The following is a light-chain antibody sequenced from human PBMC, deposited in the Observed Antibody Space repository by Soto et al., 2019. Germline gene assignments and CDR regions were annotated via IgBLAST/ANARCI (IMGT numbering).Light chain of an antibody. Sequence: ETVMTQSPATLSVSPGEGATLTCRASQSVSSNLAWYQQKPGQAPRLLIYGASTRATGIPARFSGSGSGTDFTLTVSGLQSEDFAVYYCQQYNNWLRITFGQGTRLEI. V-gene: IGKV3-15*01. CDR2: GAS. J-gene: IGKJ5*01. CDR1: QSVSSN. CDR3: QQYNNWLRIT.